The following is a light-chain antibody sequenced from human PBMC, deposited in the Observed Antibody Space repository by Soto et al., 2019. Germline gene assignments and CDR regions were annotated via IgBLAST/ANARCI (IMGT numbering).Light chain of an antibody. V-gene: IGLV1-51*01. J-gene: IGLJ1*01. CDR1: SSNIGGNS. CDR2: DDN. Sequence: QSVLTQPPSVSAAPGQKVTTSCSGSSSNIGGNSVSWYQQLPGTAPKLLIYDDNKRPSGIPDRFSGSKSGTSATLGITRFQTGDEADYYCGSWDSSLSAYVFGTGTKVTVL. CDR3: GSWDSSLSAYV.